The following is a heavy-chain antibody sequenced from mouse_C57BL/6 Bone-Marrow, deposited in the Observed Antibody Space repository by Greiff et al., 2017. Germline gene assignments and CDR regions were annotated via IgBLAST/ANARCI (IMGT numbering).Heavy chain of an antibody. V-gene: IGHV10-1*01. D-gene: IGHD4-1*01. Sequence: DVMLVESGGGLVQPKGSLKLSCAASGFSFNTYAMNWVRQAPGKGLEWVARIRSKSNNYATYYADSVKDRFTISRDDSESMLYLQMNNLKTEDTAMYYCVRHPPNWAYFDYWGQGTTLTVSS. CDR2: IRSKSNNYAT. CDR3: VRHPPNWAYFDY. CDR1: GFSFNTYA. J-gene: IGHJ2*01.